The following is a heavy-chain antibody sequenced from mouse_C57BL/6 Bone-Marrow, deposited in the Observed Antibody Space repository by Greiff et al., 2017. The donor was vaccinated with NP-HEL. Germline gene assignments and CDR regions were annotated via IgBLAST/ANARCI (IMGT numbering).Heavy chain of an antibody. CDR2: IYPGDGDT. CDR3: AMYGYDKGEYYFDY. Sequence: QVQLQQSGPELVKPGASVKISCKASGYAFSSSWMNWVKQRPGKGLEWIGRIYPGDGDTNYNGKFKGKATLTADKSSSTAYMQLSSLTSEDSAVYFCAMYGYDKGEYYFDYWGQGTTLTVSS. D-gene: IGHD2-2*01. CDR1: GYAFSSSW. J-gene: IGHJ2*01. V-gene: IGHV1-82*01.